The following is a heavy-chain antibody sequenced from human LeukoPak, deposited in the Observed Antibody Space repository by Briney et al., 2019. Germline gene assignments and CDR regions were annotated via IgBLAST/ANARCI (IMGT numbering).Heavy chain of an antibody. J-gene: IGHJ6*04. V-gene: IGHV3-23*01. CDR1: GFTFSSYA. D-gene: IGHD3-3*01. CDR2: ISGSGGST. Sequence: PGGSLRLSCAASGFTFSSYAMSWVRQAPGKGLEWVSAISGSGGSTYYADSVKGRFTISRDNSKNTLYLQMNSLRAEDTAVYYCAKDLLRFLEWFLLDVWGKGTTVTVSS. CDR3: AKDLLRFLEWFLLDV.